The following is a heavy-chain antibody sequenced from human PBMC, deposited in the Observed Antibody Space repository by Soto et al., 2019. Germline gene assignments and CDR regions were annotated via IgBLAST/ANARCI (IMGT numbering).Heavy chain of an antibody. Sequence: PGGSLRLSCETSGFTFSSYAMVWVRQAPGRGLEWVSGINGRDGRTYYSDSVRGRFTISRDNISKTVYLQMSSLRAEDSALYYCAKDGAATVTEYYDSWGQGTLVTVSS. D-gene: IGHD4-17*01. CDR2: INGRDGRT. CDR1: GFTFSSYA. J-gene: IGHJ4*02. CDR3: AKDGAATVTEYYDS. V-gene: IGHV3-23*01.